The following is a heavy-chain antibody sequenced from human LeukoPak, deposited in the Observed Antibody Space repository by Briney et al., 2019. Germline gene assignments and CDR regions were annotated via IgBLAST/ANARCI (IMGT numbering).Heavy chain of an antibody. CDR2: IYPGDSDT. Sequence: GESLKISCKGSGYSFTSYWIGWVRQMPGKGLEWMGIIYPGDSDTRYSPSFQGQVTISAHKSISTAYLQWSSLKASDTAMYYCARQLMVYAIIGWFDPWGQGTLVTVSS. D-gene: IGHD2-8*01. J-gene: IGHJ5*02. CDR1: GYSFTSYW. V-gene: IGHV5-51*01. CDR3: ARQLMVYAIIGWFDP.